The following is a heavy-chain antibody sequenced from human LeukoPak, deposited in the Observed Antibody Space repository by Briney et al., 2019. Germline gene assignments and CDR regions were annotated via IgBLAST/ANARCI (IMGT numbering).Heavy chain of an antibody. J-gene: IGHJ6*02. CDR3: ARDRGEGYCSSTSCYALPSYGMDV. D-gene: IGHD2-2*01. CDR2: ISYDGSNK. Sequence: PGGSLRLSCAASGFTFSSYAMHWVRQAPGKGLEWVAVISYDGSNKYYADSVKGRFTISRDNSKNTLYLQMNSLRAEDTAVYYCARDRGEGYCSSTSCYALPSYGMDVWGQGTTVTVSS. CDR1: GFTFSSYA. V-gene: IGHV3-30-3*01.